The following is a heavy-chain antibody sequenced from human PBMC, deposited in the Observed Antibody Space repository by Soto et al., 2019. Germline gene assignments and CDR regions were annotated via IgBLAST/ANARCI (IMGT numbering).Heavy chain of an antibody. J-gene: IGHJ4*02. CDR3: AKNCWTGLPLGGY. Sequence: GGSLRLSCAASGFTFSSSAMSWVREAPGKGLEWVSGIGASGKTEYADSVKGRFTISRDNSRNTVDLQMNSLRVEDTAIYFCAKNCWTGLPLGGYWGQGALVTVSS. V-gene: IGHV3-23*01. D-gene: IGHD2-8*02. CDR1: GFTFSSSA. CDR2: IGASGKT.